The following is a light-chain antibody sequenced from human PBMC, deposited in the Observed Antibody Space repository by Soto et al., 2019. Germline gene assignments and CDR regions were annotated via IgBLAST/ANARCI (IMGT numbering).Light chain of an antibody. J-gene: IGKJ2*01. Sequence: EIVLTQSPGTLSLSPGERATLSCRASQSVTSNYLAWYQQRPGQAPRLLVYGASSRATGIPDRFSGSGSGTDFTLSISRLAPEDFAVYYCQQYGTSPYTFGQGTKLESK. CDR3: QQYGTSPYT. CDR2: GAS. CDR1: QSVTSNY. V-gene: IGKV3-20*01.